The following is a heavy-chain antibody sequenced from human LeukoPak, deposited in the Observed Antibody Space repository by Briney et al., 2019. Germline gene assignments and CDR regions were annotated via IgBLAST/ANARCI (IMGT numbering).Heavy chain of an antibody. J-gene: IGHJ6*02. CDR1: GYTFTSYD. CDR3: ARGNSGWSDIVVVPAAPYYYGMDV. Sequence: ASVKVSCKASGYTFTSYDINWVRQATGQGLEWMGWMNPNSGNTGYAQKLQGRVTMTRNTSISTAYMELSSLRSEDTAVYYCARGNSGWSDIVVVPAAPYYYGMDVWGQGTTVTVSS. V-gene: IGHV1-8*01. CDR2: MNPNSGNT. D-gene: IGHD2-2*01.